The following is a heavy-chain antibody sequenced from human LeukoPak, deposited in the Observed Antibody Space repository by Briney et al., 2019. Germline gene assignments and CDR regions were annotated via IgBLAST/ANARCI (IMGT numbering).Heavy chain of an antibody. D-gene: IGHD7-27*01. CDR1: GFTFSSYA. V-gene: IGHV3-30-3*01. J-gene: IGHJ4*02. CDR3: ARDYGNGGDYSDY. Sequence: GRSLRLSCAASGFTFSSYAMHWVRQAPGKGLEWVAVISYDGSNKYYADSVKGRFTISRDNSKNTLYLQMNSLRAEDTAVYYCARDYGNGGDYSDYWGQGTLVTVSS. CDR2: ISYDGSNK.